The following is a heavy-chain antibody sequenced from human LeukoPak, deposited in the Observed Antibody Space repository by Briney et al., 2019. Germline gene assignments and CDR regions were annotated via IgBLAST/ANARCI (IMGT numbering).Heavy chain of an antibody. Sequence: GRSLRLSCAASGFTFSSYAMHGVRQAPGKGLEWVADISCDGSNKYYADSVKGRFTISRDNSKNTLYMQMNSLRAEDTAVYYWACGSGSYLPPDYYYYGMDVWGKGTTVTVSS. CDR3: ACGSGSYLPPDYYYYGMDV. V-gene: IGHV3-30*04. CDR2: ISCDGSNK. D-gene: IGHD3-10*01. CDR1: GFTFSSYA. J-gene: IGHJ6*04.